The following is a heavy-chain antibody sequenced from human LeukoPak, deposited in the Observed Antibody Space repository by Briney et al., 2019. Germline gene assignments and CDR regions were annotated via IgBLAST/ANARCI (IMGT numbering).Heavy chain of an antibody. CDR2: ISSSGSTI. J-gene: IGHJ3*02. CDR1: GFTFSDYY. V-gene: IGHV3-11*04. D-gene: IGHD6-13*01. Sequence: PGGSLRLSCAASGFTFSDYYMSWIRQAPGKGLEWVSYISSSGSTIYYADSVKGRFTISRDNAKNSLYLQMNSLRAEDTAVYYCASPGRSSWYYHDAFDIWGQGTMVTVSS. CDR3: ASPGRSSWYYHDAFDI.